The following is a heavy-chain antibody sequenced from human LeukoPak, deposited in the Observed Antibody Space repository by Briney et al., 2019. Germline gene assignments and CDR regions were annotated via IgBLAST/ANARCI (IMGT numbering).Heavy chain of an antibody. Sequence: GASVKVSCKASGVTFGSHPFSWVRQAPGQGLEWMAAIIPMSGTANYAQKFQGRVTISTDESTSTVYMELGSLTSDDTAVYFCARWADSGGFGPFDYWGQGTLLTVSS. V-gene: IGHV1-69*05. CDR2: IIPMSGTA. D-gene: IGHD3-10*01. J-gene: IGHJ4*02. CDR1: GVTFGSHP. CDR3: ARWADSGGFGPFDY.